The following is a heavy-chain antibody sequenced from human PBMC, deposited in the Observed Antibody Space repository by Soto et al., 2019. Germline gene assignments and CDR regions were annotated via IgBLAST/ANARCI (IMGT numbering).Heavy chain of an antibody. J-gene: IGHJ4*02. CDR3: AKDFGQLVGV. V-gene: IGHV3-9*01. D-gene: IGHD6-6*01. CDR1: GFTFDDYA. Sequence: GGSLRLSCAASGFTFDDYAMHWVRQAPGKGLEWVSGISWNSGSIGYADSVKGRFTISRDNAKNSLYLQMDSLRAEDTALYYCAKDFGQLVGVWGQGTLVTVSS. CDR2: ISWNSGSI.